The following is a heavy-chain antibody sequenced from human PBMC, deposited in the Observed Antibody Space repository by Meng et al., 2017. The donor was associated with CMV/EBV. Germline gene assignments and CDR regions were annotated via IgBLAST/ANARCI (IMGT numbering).Heavy chain of an antibody. J-gene: IGHJ4*02. Sequence: QLELKHSGPGLVKPTETLSLTCTVSGGSISSSSYYWGWIRQPPGKGLEWIGSIYYSGSTYYNPSLKSRVTISVDTSKNQFSLKLSSVTAADTAVYYCARGGIAAAGLHWGQGTLVTVSS. CDR1: GGSISSSSYY. CDR2: IYYSGST. D-gene: IGHD6-13*01. CDR3: ARGGIAAAGLH. V-gene: IGHV4-39*07.